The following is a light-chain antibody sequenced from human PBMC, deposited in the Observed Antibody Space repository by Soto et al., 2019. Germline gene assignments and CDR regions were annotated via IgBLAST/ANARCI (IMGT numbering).Light chain of an antibody. J-gene: IGKJ5*01. Sequence: VMTQSPATLSVSPGERVTLSCRASQSFRSNLAWYQQKPGQSPRLLIYGASTRATGIPARFSGSGSGTEFTLTISSLQSEDFAVYYCQQYNNWPPLTFGQGTRLEIK. V-gene: IGKV3-15*01. CDR1: QSFRSN. CDR2: GAS. CDR3: QQYNNWPPLT.